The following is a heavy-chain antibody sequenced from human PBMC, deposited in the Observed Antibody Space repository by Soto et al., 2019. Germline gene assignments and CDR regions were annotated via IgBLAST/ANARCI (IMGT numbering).Heavy chain of an antibody. CDR2: IYTSGST. V-gene: IGHV4-4*07. CDR1: GGSISSYY. Sequence: QLQLQESGPGLVKPSETLSLTCTVSGGSISSYYCSWIRQPAGKGLEWIGRIYTSGSTNYNPSLNSRVTMSVDTSKNQFSLKLSAVTAADTAVYYCARDVWGIYRPPLSNWFDPWGQGTLVTVSS. J-gene: IGHJ5*02. CDR3: ARDVWGIYRPPLSNWFDP. D-gene: IGHD3-16*02.